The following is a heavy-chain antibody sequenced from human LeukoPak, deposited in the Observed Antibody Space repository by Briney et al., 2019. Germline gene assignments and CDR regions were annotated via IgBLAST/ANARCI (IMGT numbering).Heavy chain of an antibody. D-gene: IGHD4-17*01. Sequence: GGSLRLSCAASGFTFSSYETNWVRQAPGKGLEWVSYISSSGSTIYYADSVKGRFTISRDNAKNSLYLQMNSLRAEDTAVYYCARAPLDDYGDYGYDYFDYWGQGTLVTVSS. J-gene: IGHJ4*02. CDR2: ISSSGSTI. V-gene: IGHV3-48*03. CDR3: ARAPLDDYGDYGYDYFDY. CDR1: GFTFSSYE.